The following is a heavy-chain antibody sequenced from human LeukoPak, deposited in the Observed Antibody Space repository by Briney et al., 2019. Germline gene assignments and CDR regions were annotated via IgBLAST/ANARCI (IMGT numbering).Heavy chain of an antibody. J-gene: IGHJ4*02. Sequence: SETLSLTCTVSGGSISSSSYYWGWIRQPPGKGLEWIGSIYYSGSTYYNPSLKSRVTISVDTSKNQFSLKLSSVTAADTAVYYCAREAHDYGDYVLHYWGQGTLVTVSS. CDR1: GGSISSSSYY. CDR2: IYYSGST. D-gene: IGHD4-17*01. V-gene: IGHV4-39*07. CDR3: AREAHDYGDYVLHY.